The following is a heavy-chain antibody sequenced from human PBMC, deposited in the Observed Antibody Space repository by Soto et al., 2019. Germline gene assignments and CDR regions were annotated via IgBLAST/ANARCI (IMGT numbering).Heavy chain of an antibody. CDR3: ARRGLYYYDSSGVPFGAFDI. D-gene: IGHD3-22*01. CDR1: GGSISSYY. Sequence: SETLSLTCTVSGGSISSYYWSWIRQPPGKGLEWIGYIYYSGSTNYNPSLKSRVTISVDTSKNQFSLKLSSVTAADTAVYYCARRGLYYYDSSGVPFGAFDIWGQGTMVT. J-gene: IGHJ3*02. CDR2: IYYSGST. V-gene: IGHV4-59*08.